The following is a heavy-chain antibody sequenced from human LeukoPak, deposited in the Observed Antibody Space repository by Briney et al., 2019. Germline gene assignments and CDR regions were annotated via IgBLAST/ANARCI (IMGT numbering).Heavy chain of an antibody. CDR1: GFTFDDYA. CDR2: ISWNSGSI. V-gene: IGHV3-9*01. CDR3: AKVAIQWLRLAPFDY. J-gene: IGHJ4*02. Sequence: TGGSLRLSCAASGFTFDDYAMHWVRQAPGKGLEWVSGISWNSGSIGYADSVKGRFTISRDNAKNSLYLQMNSLRAEDTALYYCAKVAIQWLRLAPFDYWGQGTLVTASS. D-gene: IGHD5-12*01.